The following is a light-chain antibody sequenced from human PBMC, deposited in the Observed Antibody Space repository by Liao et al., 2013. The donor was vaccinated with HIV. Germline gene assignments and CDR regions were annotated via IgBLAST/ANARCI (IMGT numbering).Light chain of an antibody. J-gene: IGLJ1*01. V-gene: IGLV3-1*01. CDR3: QAWDSSTEVYV. Sequence: SYDLTQPPSVSVSPGQTASITCSGDKLGDKYTCWYQQKPGQSPVLVIYQDSKRPSGIPERFSGSNSGNTATLTISGTQAMDEADYYCQAWDSSTEVYVFGTGTKVTVL. CDR2: QDS. CDR1: KLGDKY.